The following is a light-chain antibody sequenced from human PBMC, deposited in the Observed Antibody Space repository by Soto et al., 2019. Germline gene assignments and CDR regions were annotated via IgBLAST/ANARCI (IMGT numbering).Light chain of an antibody. CDR2: AAS. V-gene: IGKV1-9*01. J-gene: IGKJ3*01. Sequence: DIQLTQSPSFLSASVGDRVTITCRASQGISSYLAWYQQKSGKAPKLLIYAASTLQSGVPLRFSGSGSGTEFTLTISSLQPEDFATYYCQQLNSFSSGSFGPGTKVDIK. CDR1: QGISSY. CDR3: QQLNSFSSGS.